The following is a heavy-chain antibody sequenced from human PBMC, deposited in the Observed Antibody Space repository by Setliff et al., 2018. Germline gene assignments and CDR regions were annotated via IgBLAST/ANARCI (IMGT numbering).Heavy chain of an antibody. V-gene: IGHV3-7*03. D-gene: IGHD3-3*01. CDR3: VRARTTNYDFWSGLNAFDI. J-gene: IGHJ3*02. Sequence: PGGSLRLSCAASGFTFSSYWMSWVRQAPGKGLEWVANIKQDGSDKYCVDSVKGRFTISRDNAKNSLSLQMNSLRAEDTAVYYCVRARTTNYDFWSGLNAFDIWGQGTMVT. CDR1: GFTFSSYW. CDR2: IKQDGSDK.